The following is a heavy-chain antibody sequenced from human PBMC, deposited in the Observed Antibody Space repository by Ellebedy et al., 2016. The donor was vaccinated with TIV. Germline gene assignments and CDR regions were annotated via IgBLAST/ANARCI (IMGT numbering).Heavy chain of an antibody. CDR1: GFTFSSFT. V-gene: IGHV3-30*11. CDR3: ARALSTLIRGAVISPYYYGMDV. D-gene: IGHD3-10*01. CDR2: LSPDGGQD. J-gene: IGHJ6*02. Sequence: GESLKISCATSGFTFSSFTMHWVRQAPGKGLEWVADLSPDGGQDFYSQSVKGRFTISRDNTRNTLYLQMFSLRSEDTAIYYCARALSTLIRGAVISPYYYGMDVWGQGTTVTVSS.